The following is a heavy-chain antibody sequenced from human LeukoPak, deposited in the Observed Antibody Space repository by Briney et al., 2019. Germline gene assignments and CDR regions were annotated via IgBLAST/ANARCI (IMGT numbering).Heavy chain of an antibody. Sequence: SETLSLTCTVSGGSISGDYWAWIRQAPGKGLESIGHIYVSGRTYYNPSLKSRVSISEDTSKNHFSLRLTSVTAADTAVYYCARLAGGSWPTWFGPWGQGILVTVSS. J-gene: IGHJ5*02. CDR1: GGSISGDY. V-gene: IGHV4-4*09. D-gene: IGHD6-13*01. CDR3: ARLAGGSWPTWFGP. CDR2: IYVSGRT.